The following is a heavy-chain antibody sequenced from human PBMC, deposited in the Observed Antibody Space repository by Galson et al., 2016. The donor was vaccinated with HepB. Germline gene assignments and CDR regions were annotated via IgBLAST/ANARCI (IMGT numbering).Heavy chain of an antibody. CDR3: ARDLPVETAGGFDI. CDR1: GLSVRNNY. Sequence: SLRLSCAASGLSVRNNYISWVRQAPGRGPEAVSVMYIGGSTYYSESVRVRFTISSDNSKNTVYLQMHNLRAEDTAVYYCARDLPVETAGGFDIWGQGTMVTVSS. CDR2: MYIGGST. D-gene: IGHD4-23*01. V-gene: IGHV3-53*01. J-gene: IGHJ3*02.